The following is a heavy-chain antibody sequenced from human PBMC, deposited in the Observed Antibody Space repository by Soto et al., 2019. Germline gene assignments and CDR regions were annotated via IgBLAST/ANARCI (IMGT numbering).Heavy chain of an antibody. D-gene: IGHD2-15*01. V-gene: IGHV1-46*03. J-gene: IGHJ5*02. Sequence: QVQLVQSGAEVKKPGASVKVSCKASGYTFTSYYMHWVRQAPGQGLEWMGIINPSGGSTSYAQKFQGRVTMTRDTSTSTVYMELSSLRAEDTAVYYCASRARGACSGGSCGFDPWGQGTLVTVSS. CDR2: INPSGGST. CDR1: GYTFTSYY. CDR3: ASRARGACSGGSCGFDP.